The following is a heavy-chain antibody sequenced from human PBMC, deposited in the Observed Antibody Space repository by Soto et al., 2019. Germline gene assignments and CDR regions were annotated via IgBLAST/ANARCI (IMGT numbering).Heavy chain of an antibody. CDR1: GYTFTGYY. CDR3: ARGNSPYQLLLNWFDP. J-gene: IGHJ5*02. CDR2: INPNSGGT. D-gene: IGHD2-2*01. Sequence: QVQLVQSGAEVKKPGASVKVSCKASGYTFTGYYMHWVRQAPGQGLEWMGWINPNSGGTNYAQKFQGWVTMTRDTSISTAYMELSRLRSDDTAVYYCARGNSPYQLLLNWFDPWGQGTLVTVSS. V-gene: IGHV1-2*04.